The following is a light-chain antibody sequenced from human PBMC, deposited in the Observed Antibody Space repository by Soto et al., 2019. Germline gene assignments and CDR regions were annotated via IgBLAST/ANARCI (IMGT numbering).Light chain of an antibody. V-gene: IGKV1-9*01. CDR1: QGISSY. CDR3: QQLNSYPST. Sequence: DIQLTQSPSFLSASVGDRVTITCRASQGISSYLAWYQQKPGKAPKLLIYAASTLQSGVPSRFSGSGSGTEFTLPISSLQPEYFATYYCQQLNSYPSTFGPGTKVDI. CDR2: AAS. J-gene: IGKJ3*01.